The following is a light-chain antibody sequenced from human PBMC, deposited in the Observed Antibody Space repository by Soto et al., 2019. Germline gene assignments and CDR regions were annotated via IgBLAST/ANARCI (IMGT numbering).Light chain of an antibody. CDR3: CSYARSSVI. CDR2: DVT. J-gene: IGLJ2*01. CDR1: SSGYNY. Sequence: QSVLTQPRSVSGSPGQSVTISCTGTSSGYNYVSWYQQHPGEAPKLMIYDVTMRPSGVPDRFSGSKSGNTASLTISGLQAEDEADYYCCSYARSSVIFGGGTQLTVL. V-gene: IGLV2-11*01.